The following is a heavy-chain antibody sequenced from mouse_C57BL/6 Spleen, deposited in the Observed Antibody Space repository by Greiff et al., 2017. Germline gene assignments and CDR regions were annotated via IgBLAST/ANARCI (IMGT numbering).Heavy chain of an antibody. CDR2: IYPGDGDT. CDR3: AMLFPDY. Sequence: VQLQQPGAELVKPGASVKISCKASGYAFSSYWMNWVKQRPGQGLEWIGQIYPGDGDTNYNQKFKGKATLTADKSSSTAYMQLSCLTSEDSSVDFCAMLFPDYWGQGTTLTVSS. V-gene: IGHV1-80*01. D-gene: IGHD1-1*01. J-gene: IGHJ2*01. CDR1: GYAFSSYW.